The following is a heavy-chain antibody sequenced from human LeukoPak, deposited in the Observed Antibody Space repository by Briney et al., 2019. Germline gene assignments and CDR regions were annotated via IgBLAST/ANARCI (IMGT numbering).Heavy chain of an antibody. CDR3: AKDPFFDY. V-gene: IGHV3-23*01. Sequence: GGSLRLSCAASGFTFSSYGMSWVRQAPGKGLQWVSAVGTSADTYYADSVRGRFTISRDNSKNTLYLQMDSLRAEDTAIYYCAKDPFFDYWGQGTLVTVSS. CDR2: VGTSADT. J-gene: IGHJ4*02. CDR1: GFTFSSYG.